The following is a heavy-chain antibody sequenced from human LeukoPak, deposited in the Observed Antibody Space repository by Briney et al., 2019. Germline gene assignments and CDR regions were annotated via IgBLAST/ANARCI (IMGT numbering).Heavy chain of an antibody. CDR3: ADLDAFHDYGDY. V-gene: IGHV4-39*01. CDR1: GGSISSSSYY. J-gene: IGHJ4*02. CDR2: IYYSGST. Sequence: PSETLSLTCTVSGGSISSSSYYWGWIRQPPGKGLEWIGSIYYSGSTYYNPSLKSRVTISVDTSKNQFSLKLSSVTAADTAVYYCADLDAFHDYGDYWGREPWSPSPQ.